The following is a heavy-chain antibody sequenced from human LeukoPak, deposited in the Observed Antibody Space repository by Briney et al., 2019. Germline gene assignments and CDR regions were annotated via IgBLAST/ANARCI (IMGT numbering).Heavy chain of an antibody. D-gene: IGHD5-18*01. J-gene: IGHJ4*02. Sequence: GAAVKVSCKASGYTVTGHYLHWVRQAPGQGLEWMGWLNPNSGGTNYAQKFQGRVTMTRDTSINTAYTELNSLTSDDTAMYYCAKDAYSGFSSSYNMDSWGQGTLVTVSS. CDR3: AKDAYSGFSSSYNMDS. CDR1: GYTVTGHY. CDR2: LNPNSGGT. V-gene: IGHV1-2*02.